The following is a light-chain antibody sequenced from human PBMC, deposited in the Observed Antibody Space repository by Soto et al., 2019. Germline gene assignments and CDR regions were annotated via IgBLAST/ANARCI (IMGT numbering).Light chain of an antibody. CDR2: TAS. Sequence: AIQMTQSPSSLSASVGDRVTITCRASQYIRHDLGWYQQKPGKAPKLLIYTASTLESGVPSRFSGSGSGTDFSLTITSLQPEDFATYYCQQYKTSLLTFGGGTKVDIK. J-gene: IGKJ4*01. V-gene: IGKV1-6*01. CDR1: QYIRHD. CDR3: QQYKTSLLT.